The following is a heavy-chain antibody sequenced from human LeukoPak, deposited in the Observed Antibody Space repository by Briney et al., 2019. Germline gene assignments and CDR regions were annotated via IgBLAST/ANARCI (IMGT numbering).Heavy chain of an antibody. CDR3: AKDKSYSSSWYAFDI. Sequence: GRSLRLSCAASGFTFDDYAMHWVRQAPGKGLEWVSGISWNSGSIGYADSVKGRFTISRDNAKNSLYLQMNSLRAEDTALYYCAKDKSYSSSWYAFDIWGQGTMVTVSS. CDR1: GFTFDDYA. J-gene: IGHJ3*02. V-gene: IGHV3-9*01. D-gene: IGHD6-13*01. CDR2: ISWNSGSI.